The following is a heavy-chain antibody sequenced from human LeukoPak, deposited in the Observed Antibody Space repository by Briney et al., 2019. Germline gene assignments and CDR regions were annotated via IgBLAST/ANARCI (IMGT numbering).Heavy chain of an antibody. V-gene: IGHV4-39*07. CDR2: INHSGST. CDR1: GGSISSSSYY. CDR3: ARPPIRYYGSGSYFDY. D-gene: IGHD3-10*01. Sequence: SETLSLTCTVSGGSISSSSYYWGWIRQPPGKGLEWIGEINHSGSTNYNPSLKSRVTISVDTSKNQFSLKLSSVTAADTAVYYCARPPIRYYGSGSYFDYWGQGTLVTVSS. J-gene: IGHJ4*02.